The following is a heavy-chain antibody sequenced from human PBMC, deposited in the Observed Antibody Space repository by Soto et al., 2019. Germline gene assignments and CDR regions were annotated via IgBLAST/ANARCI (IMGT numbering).Heavy chain of an antibody. V-gene: IGHV1-2*04. CDR2: INPNNGAT. J-gene: IGHJ5*02. CDR1: GYTFTVYY. CDR3: ARDLRGTTAPGWFDP. D-gene: IGHD1-7*01. Sequence: ASLKVSCKASGYTFTVYYMHWVRQAPGQGLEWMGWINPNNGATNYAQKFQGWVTMTRDTSISTAYMELSRLRSDDTAVYYCARDLRGTTAPGWFDPWGQGTLDIVSS.